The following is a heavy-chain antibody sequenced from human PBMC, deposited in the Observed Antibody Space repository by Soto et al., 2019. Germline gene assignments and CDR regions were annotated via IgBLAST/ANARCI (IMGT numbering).Heavy chain of an antibody. CDR1: GGSISSGGYY. CDR3: ARGKYYYDSSGYQVDY. V-gene: IGHV4-31*03. Sequence: LSLTCTVSGGSISSGGYYWSWIRQHPGKGLEWIGYIYYSGSTYYNPSLKSRVTISVDTSKNQFSLKLSSVTAADTAVYYCARGKYYYDSSGYQVDYWGQGTLVTVSS. CDR2: IYYSGST. D-gene: IGHD3-22*01. J-gene: IGHJ4*02.